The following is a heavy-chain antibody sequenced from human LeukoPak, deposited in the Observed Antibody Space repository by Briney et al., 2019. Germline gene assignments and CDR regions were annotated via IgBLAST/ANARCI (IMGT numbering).Heavy chain of an antibody. V-gene: IGHV3-23*01. CDR3: AKGIYGDYALDH. Sequence: PGRSLRLSCAASGFTFRTYGMTWVRQAPGKGLEWVSGISASSVSTHYADSVKGRFTISRDNSKNTLYLQMNSLRAEDTAVYYCAKGIYGDYALDHWGQGTLVTVSS. CDR1: GFTFRTYG. J-gene: IGHJ4*02. D-gene: IGHD4-17*01. CDR2: ISASSVST.